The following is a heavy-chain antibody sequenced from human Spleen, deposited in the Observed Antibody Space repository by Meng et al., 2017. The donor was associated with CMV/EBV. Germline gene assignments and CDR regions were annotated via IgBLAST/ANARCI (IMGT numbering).Heavy chain of an antibody. Sequence: NSGNNFWSWIRQPPGKGLEWIGYIYYSGIYNTVSTYYNPSLESRVTMSVDTSKNQFSLRLRSVTAADTAVYYCAREDDSSGYYFDYWGQGTLVTVSS. CDR3: AREDDSSGYYFDY. CDR2: IYYSGIYNTVST. V-gene: IGHV4-30-4*01. CDR1: NSGNNF. J-gene: IGHJ4*02. D-gene: IGHD3-22*01.